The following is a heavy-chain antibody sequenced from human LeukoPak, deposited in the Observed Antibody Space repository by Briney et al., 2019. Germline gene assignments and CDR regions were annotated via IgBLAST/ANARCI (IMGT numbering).Heavy chain of an antibody. D-gene: IGHD3-9*01. CDR3: ARDSYDILTGYFNWFDP. Sequence: ASVKVSCKASGGTFSSYAISWVRQAPGQGLEWMGGIIPIFGTANYAQKFQGRVTITADKSTSTAYMELSSLRSDDTAVYYCARDSYDILTGYFNWFDPWGQGTLVTVSS. CDR1: GGTFSSYA. CDR2: IIPIFGTA. J-gene: IGHJ5*02. V-gene: IGHV1-69*06.